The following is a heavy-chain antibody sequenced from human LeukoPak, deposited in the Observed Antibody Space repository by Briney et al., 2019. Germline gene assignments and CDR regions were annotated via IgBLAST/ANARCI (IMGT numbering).Heavy chain of an antibody. J-gene: IGHJ4*02. D-gene: IGHD1-26*01. CDR3: TRVTGGSRFDFDY. V-gene: IGHV3-49*03. Sequence: GGSLRLSCTASGFTFGDYAMSWFRQASGKGLEWVGFIRSKAYGGTTEYAASVKGRFTISRDDSKSIAYLQMNSLKTEDTAVYYCTRVTGGSRFDFDYWGQGTLVTVSS. CDR2: IRSKAYGGTT. CDR1: GFTFGDYA.